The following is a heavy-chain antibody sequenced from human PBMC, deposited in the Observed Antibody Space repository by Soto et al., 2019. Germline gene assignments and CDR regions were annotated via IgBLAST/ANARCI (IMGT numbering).Heavy chain of an antibody. V-gene: IGHV4-59*01. Sequence: SLTCSVSGGSISGSYWSWIRQSPGKGLEWLGYVYYTGSTNYSPSLRSRVSISVDTSKNESSLRLSSVTAADTAVYFCARSVAVPGAHIDYWGQGTKVTVYS. CDR3: ARSVAVPGAHIDY. CDR1: GGSISGSY. D-gene: IGHD6-19*01. CDR2: VYYTGST. J-gene: IGHJ4*02.